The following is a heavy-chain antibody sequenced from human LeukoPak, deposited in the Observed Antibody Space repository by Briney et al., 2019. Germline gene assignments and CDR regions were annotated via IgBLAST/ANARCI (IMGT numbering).Heavy chain of an antibody. J-gene: IGHJ4*02. CDR1: GFTFSSYS. D-gene: IGHD6-6*01. CDR2: ISSSSSYI. CDR3: ARWGAAQYYFDY. Sequence: TGGSLRLSCAASGFTFSSYSMNWVRQAPGKGLEWVSSISSSSSYIYYADSVKGRFTISRDNAKNSLYLQMISLRAEDTAVYYCARWGAAQYYFDYWGQGTLVTVSS. V-gene: IGHV3-21*01.